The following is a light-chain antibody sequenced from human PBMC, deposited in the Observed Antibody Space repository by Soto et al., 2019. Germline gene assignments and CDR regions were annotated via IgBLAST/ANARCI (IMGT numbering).Light chain of an antibody. CDR1: SGSVASNY. CDR3: QSYDTFSVV. J-gene: IGLJ2*01. CDR2: ADN. V-gene: IGLV6-57*01. Sequence: NFMLTQPHSVSASLGKTVTISCTRSSGSVASNYVQWYQQRPGSFPTTVIYADNQRPSGVPDRFSGSIDSSSNSASLTISGLETEDEADYYCQSYDTFSVVFGGGTKLTVL.